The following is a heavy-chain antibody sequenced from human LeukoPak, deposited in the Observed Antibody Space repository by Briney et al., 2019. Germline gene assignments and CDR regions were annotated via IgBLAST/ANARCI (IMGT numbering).Heavy chain of an antibody. J-gene: IGHJ6*02. CDR3: ARVGSGCSGGSCGYYGMDV. CDR2: ISAYNGNT. D-gene: IGHD2-15*01. CDR1: GYTFTSYG. V-gene: IGHV1-18*01. Sequence: GASVKVSCKASGYTFTSYGISWVRQAPGQGLERMGWISAYNGNTNYAQKLQGRVTMTTDTSTSTAYMELRSLRSDDTAVYYCARVGSGCSGGSCGYYGMDVWGQGTTVTVSS.